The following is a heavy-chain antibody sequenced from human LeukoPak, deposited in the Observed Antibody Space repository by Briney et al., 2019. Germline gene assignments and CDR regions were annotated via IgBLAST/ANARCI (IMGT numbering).Heavy chain of an antibody. D-gene: IGHD2-8*01. CDR1: GFTFSDYY. CDR3: ARSMVYGYYMDV. J-gene: IGHJ6*03. Sequence: TGGSLRLSCAASGFTFSDYYTNWIRQAPGKGLEWVSYIVGSGSIISYADSVKGRFTISRDNAKNSLYLQMNSLRAEDTAVYYCARSMVYGYYMDVWGKGTTVTVSS. V-gene: IGHV3-11*01. CDR2: IVGSGSII.